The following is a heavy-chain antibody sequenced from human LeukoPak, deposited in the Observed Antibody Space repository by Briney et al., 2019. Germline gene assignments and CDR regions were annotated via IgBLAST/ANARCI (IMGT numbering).Heavy chain of an antibody. V-gene: IGHV6-1*01. J-gene: IGHJ4*02. CDR3: AREGYSYGYPNFDY. CDR1: GDSVSSNSAA. Sequence: SQTLSLTCAISGDSVSSNSAAWNWIRQSPSGGLEWLGRTYYRSKWYNDYAVSVKSRITINPDTSKNQFSLQLNSVTPEDTAVYYCAREGYSYGYPNFDYWGQGTLVTVSS. D-gene: IGHD5-18*01. CDR2: TYYRSKWYN.